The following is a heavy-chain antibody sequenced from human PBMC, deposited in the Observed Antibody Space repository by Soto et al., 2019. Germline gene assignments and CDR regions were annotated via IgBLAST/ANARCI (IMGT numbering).Heavy chain of an antibody. CDR2: ISYDGSNK. V-gene: IGHV3-30*18. Sequence: GGSLRLSCSASGFTFSSYGMHWVRQAPGKGLEWVAVISYDGSNKYYADSVKGRFTISRDNSKNTLYLQMNSLRAEDTAVYYCAKGASPVAGTLNYFDYWGQGTLVTVYS. CDR3: AKGASPVAGTLNYFDY. CDR1: GFTFSSYG. J-gene: IGHJ4*02. D-gene: IGHD6-19*01.